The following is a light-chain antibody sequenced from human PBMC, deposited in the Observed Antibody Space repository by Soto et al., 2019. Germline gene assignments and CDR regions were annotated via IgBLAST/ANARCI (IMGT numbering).Light chain of an antibody. Sequence: QSALTQPASVSGSPGQSITISCAGTSSDVGAYNYVSWYQQHPDKAPNVMIYEVSIRPSGVSDRFSGSKSGNTASLTISGLQAEDEAVYYCYSYTTSSTWVFGGGTKVTVL. J-gene: IGLJ3*02. CDR1: SSDVGAYNY. CDR2: EVS. V-gene: IGLV2-14*01. CDR3: YSYTTSSTWV.